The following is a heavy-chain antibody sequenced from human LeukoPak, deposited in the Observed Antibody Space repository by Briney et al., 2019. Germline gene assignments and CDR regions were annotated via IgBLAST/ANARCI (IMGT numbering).Heavy chain of an antibody. CDR1: GFTFSSYS. J-gene: IGHJ4*02. CDR2: ISSSSSYI. V-gene: IGHV3-21*01. Sequence: PGGSLRLSCAASGFTFSSYSMNWVRQAPGKGLEWVSSISSSSSYIYYADSVKGRFTISRDNAKNSLYLQMNSLRAEDTAVYYCARAKMTTAGGVFDYWGQGTLVTVSS. CDR3: ARAKMTTAGGVFDY. D-gene: IGHD6-13*01.